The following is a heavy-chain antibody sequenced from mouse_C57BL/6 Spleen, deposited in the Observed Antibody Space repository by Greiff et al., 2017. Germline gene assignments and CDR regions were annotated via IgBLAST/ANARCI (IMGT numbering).Heavy chain of an antibody. D-gene: IGHD2-4*01. CDR2: ILPGSGST. Sequence: QVQLQQSGAELMKPGASVKLSCKATGYTFTGYWIEWVKQRPGHGLEWIGEILPGSGSTNNNEKFKGKATFTADTSSNTAYMQLSSLTTEDSAIYYCARGNYDGFDYWGQGTTLTVSS. CDR1: GYTFTGYW. CDR3: ARGNYDGFDY. J-gene: IGHJ2*01. V-gene: IGHV1-9*01.